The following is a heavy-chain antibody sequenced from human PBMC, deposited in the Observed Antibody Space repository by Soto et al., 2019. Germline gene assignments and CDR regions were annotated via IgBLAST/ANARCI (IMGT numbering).Heavy chain of an antibody. J-gene: IGHJ4*02. Sequence: LEILSLTCAVYGGSFIGYYSSWIRQPPGKGLEWIGEINHSGSTNYNPSLKSRVTISVDTSKNQFSLKLSSVTAADTAVYYCARSGIHSYGRWGQGTLVTVSS. CDR1: GGSFIGYY. CDR2: INHSGST. V-gene: IGHV4-34*01. CDR3: ARSGIHSYGR. D-gene: IGHD4-17*01.